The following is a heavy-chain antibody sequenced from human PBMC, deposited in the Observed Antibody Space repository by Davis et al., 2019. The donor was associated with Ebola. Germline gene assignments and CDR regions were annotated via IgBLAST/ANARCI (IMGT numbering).Heavy chain of an antibody. Sequence: MPSETLSLTCTVSGGSINSRSYYWGWIRQPPGKGLEWIGSIYYSGSTYYNPSLKSRVTISVDTSKKQFSLKLSSVTAADTAVYYCARRSNSPFDYWGQGTLVTVSS. J-gene: IGHJ4*02. CDR1: GGSINSRSYY. CDR2: IYYSGST. CDR3: ARRSNSPFDY. D-gene: IGHD6-6*01. V-gene: IGHV4-39*07.